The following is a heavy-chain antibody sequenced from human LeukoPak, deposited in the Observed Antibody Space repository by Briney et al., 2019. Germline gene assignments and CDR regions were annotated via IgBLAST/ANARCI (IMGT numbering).Heavy chain of an antibody. CDR1: GLTFSSYA. CDR2: ISGSGGST. CDR3: AKAQGGSYTTDAFDI. Sequence: GGSLRLSCAASGLTFSSYAMSWVRQAPGKGLEWVSAISGSGGSTYYADSVKGRFTISRDNSKNTLYLQMNSLRAEDTAVYYCAKAQGGSYTTDAFDIWGQGTMVTVSS. D-gene: IGHD1-26*01. J-gene: IGHJ3*02. V-gene: IGHV3-23*01.